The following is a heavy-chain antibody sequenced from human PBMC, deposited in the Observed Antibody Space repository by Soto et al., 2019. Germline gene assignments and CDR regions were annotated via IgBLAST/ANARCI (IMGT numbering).Heavy chain of an antibody. V-gene: IGHV3-23*01. CDR1: GFTFGSFA. J-gene: IGHJ4*02. CDR3: AKDISPGQGYRIFDY. CDR2: LSGSGDNT. Sequence: GGSLRLSCVASGFTFGSFAMSWVRQAPGKGLEWVSLLSGSGDNTYYADSVKGRFTISRDNSKSTLYLQMNSLRAEDTAIYYCAKDISPGQGYRIFDYWGQGTQVTVSS. D-gene: IGHD5-18*01.